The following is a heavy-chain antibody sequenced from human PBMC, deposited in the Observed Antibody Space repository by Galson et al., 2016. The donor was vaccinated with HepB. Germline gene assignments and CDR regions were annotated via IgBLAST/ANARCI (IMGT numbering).Heavy chain of an antibody. CDR2: ISGSGRST. J-gene: IGHJ6*02. D-gene: IGHD1-26*01. V-gene: IGHV3-23*01. CDR1: GFTFSSYA. CDR3: AKEPAPVGSYGVYYHYGMDV. Sequence: SLRLSCAASGFTFSSYAMSWVRQAPGKGLELVSSISGSGRSTYYADSVKGRFTISRDNSKNTLFLQMNSLRAEDTAVYYCAKEPAPVGSYGVYYHYGMDVWGQGTTVTVSS.